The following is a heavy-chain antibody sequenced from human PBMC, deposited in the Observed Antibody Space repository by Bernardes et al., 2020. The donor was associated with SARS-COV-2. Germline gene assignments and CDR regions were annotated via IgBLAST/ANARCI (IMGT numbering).Heavy chain of an antibody. V-gene: IGHV3-23*01. CDR2: ISGSGGST. CDR3: ARDGGYDSSGYYYLGNWYFDL. J-gene: IGHJ2*01. D-gene: IGHD3-22*01. Sequence: GGSLRLSCAASGFTFSSYAMSWVRQAPGKGLEWVSAISGSGGSTYYADSVKGRFTISRDNAKNSLYLQMNSLRAEDTAVYYCARDGGYDSSGYYYLGNWYFDLWGRGTLVTVSS. CDR1: GFTFSSYA.